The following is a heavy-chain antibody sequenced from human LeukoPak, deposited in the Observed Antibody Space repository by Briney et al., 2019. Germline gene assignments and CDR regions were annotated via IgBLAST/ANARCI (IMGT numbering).Heavy chain of an antibody. V-gene: IGHV4-34*01. CDR1: GGSFSGYY. J-gene: IGHJ5*02. D-gene: IGHD6-13*01. CDR2: INHSGST. Sequence: SETLSLTCAIYGGSFSGYYWSWIRQPPGKGLEWIGEINHSGSTNYNPSLKSRVTISVDTSKNQFSLKLSSVTAADTAVYYCARVPSYSSRWFDPWGQGTLVTVSS. CDR3: ARVPSYSSRWFDP.